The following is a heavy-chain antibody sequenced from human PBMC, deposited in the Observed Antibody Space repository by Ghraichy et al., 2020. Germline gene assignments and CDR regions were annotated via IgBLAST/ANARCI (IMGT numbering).Heavy chain of an antibody. CDR2: ISSSSSYI. CDR3: ATYYYDSSGYFGY. J-gene: IGHJ4*02. V-gene: IGHV3-21*01. Sequence: GGSLRLSCAASGFTFSSYSMNLVRQAPGKGLEWVSSISSSSSYIYYADSVKGRFTISRDNAKNSLYLQMNSLRAEDTAVYYCATYYYDSSGYFGYWGQGTLVTVSS. CDR1: GFTFSSYS. D-gene: IGHD3-22*01.